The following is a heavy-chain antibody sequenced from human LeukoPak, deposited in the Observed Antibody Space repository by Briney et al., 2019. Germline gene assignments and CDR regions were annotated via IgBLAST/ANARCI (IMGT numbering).Heavy chain of an antibody. CDR1: GGSISSYY. Sequence: SETLSLTCTVFGGSISSYYWSWIRQPPGKGLEYIGYIFYTGSTNYNPSLKSRVTISVDTSKNQFSLKLTSVTAADTAVYYCASTPRGSYYYFDYWGRGTLVTVSS. CDR3: ASTPRGSYYYFDY. CDR2: IFYTGST. V-gene: IGHV4-59*01. D-gene: IGHD1-26*01. J-gene: IGHJ4*02.